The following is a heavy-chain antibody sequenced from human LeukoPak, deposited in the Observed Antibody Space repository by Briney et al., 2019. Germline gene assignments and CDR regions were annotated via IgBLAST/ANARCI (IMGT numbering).Heavy chain of an antibody. CDR3: AKSTPYRYYFDY. D-gene: IGHD2-2*01. J-gene: IGHJ4*02. CDR2: MRYYGSNK. V-gene: IGHV3-30*02. CDR1: GFTFSSYG. Sequence: GGSLRLSCAASGFTFSSYGMHWLRHAPGKGLEWVAFMRYYGSNKYYADSVKGRFTTSRDNYKNTLYLQMNSLRAEDTAVYYCAKSTPYRYYFDYWGQGTLVTVSS.